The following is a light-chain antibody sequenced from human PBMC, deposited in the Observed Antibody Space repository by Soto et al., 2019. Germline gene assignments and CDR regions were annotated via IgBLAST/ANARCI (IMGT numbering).Light chain of an antibody. CDR3: QQANTFPWT. CDR2: AAS. Sequence: DIQMTQSPSSVSASVGDRVTITCRASQDISSWLAWYQQKPGNAPKFLIYAASSLQSGVPSRFSGSGSGTDFTLTISGPQPEDFATYYCQQANTFPWTFGQGTKVEIK. CDR1: QDISSW. J-gene: IGKJ1*01. V-gene: IGKV1-12*01.